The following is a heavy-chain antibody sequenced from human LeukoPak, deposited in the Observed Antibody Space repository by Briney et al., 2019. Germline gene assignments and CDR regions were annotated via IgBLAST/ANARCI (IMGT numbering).Heavy chain of an antibody. J-gene: IGHJ4*02. V-gene: IGHV1-69*05. CDR1: GGTFSSYA. D-gene: IGHD2-21*02. Sequence: SVKVSCKASGGTFSSYAISWVRQAPGQGLEWMGGIIPIFGTANYAQKLQGRVTMTTDTSTSTAYMELRSLRSDDTAVYYCARGGDCGGDCFLYWGQGTLVTVSS. CDR3: ARGGDCGGDCFLY. CDR2: IIPIFGTA.